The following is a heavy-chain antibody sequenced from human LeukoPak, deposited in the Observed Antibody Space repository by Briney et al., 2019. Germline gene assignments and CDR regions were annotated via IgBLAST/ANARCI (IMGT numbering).Heavy chain of an antibody. Sequence: GGSLRLSCAASGFTFSSYGMHWVRQAPGKGLEWVAVISYDGSNKYYADSVKGRFTISRDNSKNTLYLQMNSLRAEDTAVYYCARSINYDFWSCLDYWGQGTLVTVSS. D-gene: IGHD3-3*01. J-gene: IGHJ4*02. CDR2: ISYDGSNK. V-gene: IGHV3-30-3*01. CDR1: GFTFSSYG. CDR3: ARSINYDFWSCLDY.